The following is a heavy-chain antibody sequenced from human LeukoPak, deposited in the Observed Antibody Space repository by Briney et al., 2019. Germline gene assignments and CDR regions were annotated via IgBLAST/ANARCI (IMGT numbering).Heavy chain of an antibody. CDR1: GDSISSSS. Sequence: PSETLSLTCTVSGDSISSSSWSWIRQPAGRGLEWIGRIYTSGSTNYNPSLKSRVTMSLDTSKNQFSLKLTSVTAADTAVYYCADDFGDWGQGTLVTVSS. D-gene: IGHD4-17*01. V-gene: IGHV4-4*07. CDR2: IYTSGST. CDR3: ADDFGD. J-gene: IGHJ4*02.